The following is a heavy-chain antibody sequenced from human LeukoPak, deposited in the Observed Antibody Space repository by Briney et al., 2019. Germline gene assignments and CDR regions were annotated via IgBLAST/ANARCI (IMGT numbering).Heavy chain of an antibody. CDR1: GYSFTNYW. D-gene: IGHD2/OR15-2a*01. CDR3: ARTEYREYYYYYIDV. CDR2: IFPGDSDT. J-gene: IGHJ6*02. V-gene: IGHV5-51*01. Sequence: KDGESLKISCRAIGYSFTNYWIAWVRQMPGKGLEWTGIIFPGDSDTTYSPSFQGQVTISVDNSISTAYLQWSSLKASDTAKCYCARTEYREYYYYYIDVWGQGTTVTVSS.